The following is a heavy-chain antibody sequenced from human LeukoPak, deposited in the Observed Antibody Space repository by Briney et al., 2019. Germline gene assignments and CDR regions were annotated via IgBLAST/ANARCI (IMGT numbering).Heavy chain of an antibody. D-gene: IGHD6-25*01. CDR2: IRYNGNNQ. Sequence: GGSLRLSCAASGFTFNNYGMHWVRQAPGKGLEWVAFIRYNGNNQYYADSVKGRLTISRDNSKNTLYMQMNSLRAEDTAVYNCASYSSGWGQGTLVTVSS. CDR3: ASYSSG. CDR1: GFTFNNYG. J-gene: IGHJ4*02. V-gene: IGHV3-30*02.